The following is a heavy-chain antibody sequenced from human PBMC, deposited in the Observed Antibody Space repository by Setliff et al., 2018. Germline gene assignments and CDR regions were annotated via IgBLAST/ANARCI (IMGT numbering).Heavy chain of an antibody. CDR3: ATSIAARYYYYYMDV. CDR2: IGHTGSI. J-gene: IGHJ6*03. CDR1: GYSISSGYI. V-gene: IGHV4-38-2*02. D-gene: IGHD6-6*01. Sequence: SETLSLTCTVSGYSISSGYIWGWIRQPPGKGLEWVGNIGHTGSINYNPSLKSRVTISVDTSKNQFSLKLSSVTAADTAVYYCATSIAARYYYYYMDVWGKGTTVTVSS.